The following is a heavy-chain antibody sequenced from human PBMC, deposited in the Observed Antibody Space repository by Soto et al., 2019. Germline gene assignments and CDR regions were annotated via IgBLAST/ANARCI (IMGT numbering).Heavy chain of an antibody. CDR1: GGSISSGDYY. CDR3: ARGEDCSSTSCRYYYYYGMDV. D-gene: IGHD2-2*01. CDR2: IYYSGST. V-gene: IGHV4-30-4*01. J-gene: IGHJ6*02. Sequence: SETLSLTCTVSGGSISSGDYYWSWIRQPPGKGLEWIGYIYYSGSTYYNPSLKSRVTISVDTSKNQFSLKLSSVTTADTAVYYCARGEDCSSTSCRYYYYYGMDVWGQGTTVTSP.